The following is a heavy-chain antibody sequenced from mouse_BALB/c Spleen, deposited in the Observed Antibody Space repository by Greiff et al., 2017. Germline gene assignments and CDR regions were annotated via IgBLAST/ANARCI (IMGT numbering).Heavy chain of an antibody. CDR1: GYSITSDYA. V-gene: IGHV3-2*02. CDR2: ISYSGST. D-gene: IGHD4-1*01. Sequence: VQLKESGPGLVKPSQSLSLTCTVTGYSITSDYAWNWIRQFPGNKLEWMGYISYSGSTSYNPSLKSRISITRDTSKNQFFLQLNSVTTEDTATYYCARDPGTGFAYWGQGTLVTVSA. CDR3: ARDPGTGFAY. J-gene: IGHJ3*01.